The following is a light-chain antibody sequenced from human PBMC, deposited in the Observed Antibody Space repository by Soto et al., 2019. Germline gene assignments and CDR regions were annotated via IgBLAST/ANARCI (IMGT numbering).Light chain of an antibody. Sequence: QSVVTQPASVSGSPGQSITISCTGTSSDVGGYNYVSWYQQHPGKAPKLMIYDVSNRPSGVSSRFSGSKSGNTASLTISGLQAEDEAAYYCSSYTTSSTLYVFGTGTKVTV. CDR3: SSYTTSSTLYV. CDR2: DVS. CDR1: SSDVGGYNY. J-gene: IGLJ1*01. V-gene: IGLV2-14*01.